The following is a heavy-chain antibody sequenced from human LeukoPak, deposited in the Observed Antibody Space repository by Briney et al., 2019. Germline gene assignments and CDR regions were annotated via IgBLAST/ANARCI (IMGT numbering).Heavy chain of an antibody. CDR2: IYYSGST. CDR1: GGSISSSSYY. CDR3: ARRLFRWLQFEIYFDY. J-gene: IGHJ4*02. Sequence: SDTLFLTCTVSGGSISSSSYYWGWIRQPPGKGQEWIGSIYYSGSTYYNPSLKSRVTISVDTPKNQFSLKLSSVTAADTAVYYCARRLFRWLQFEIYFDYWGRGALVTVSS. V-gene: IGHV4-39*01. D-gene: IGHD5-24*01.